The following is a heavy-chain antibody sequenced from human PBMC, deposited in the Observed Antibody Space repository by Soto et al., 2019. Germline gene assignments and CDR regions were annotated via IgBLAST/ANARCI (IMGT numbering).Heavy chain of an antibody. CDR3: ARLIGNSPELNWFDP. V-gene: IGHV4-59*01. J-gene: IGHJ5*02. CDR1: GGSISSYY. CDR2: IYYSGST. D-gene: IGHD3-16*02. Sequence: SETLSLTCTVSGGSISSYYWSWIRQPPGKGLEWIGYIYYSGSTNYNPSLKSRVTISVDTSKNQFSLKLSSVTAADTAVYYCARLIGNSPELNWFDPWGQGTLVTVSS.